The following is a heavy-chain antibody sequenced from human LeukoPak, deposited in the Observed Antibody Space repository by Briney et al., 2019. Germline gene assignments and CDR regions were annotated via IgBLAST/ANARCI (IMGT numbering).Heavy chain of an antibody. V-gene: IGHV1-18*01. CDR3: ATTTTVVTPSHFDY. CDR1: GYTFTSYG. D-gene: IGHD4-23*01. Sequence: ASVKVSCKASGYTFTSYGISWVRQAPGQGLEWMGWISAYNGNTNYAQKLQGRVTMTTDTSTSTAYMELRSLRSDDTAVYYCATTTTVVTPSHFDYWGQGTLVTVSS. J-gene: IGHJ4*02. CDR2: ISAYNGNT.